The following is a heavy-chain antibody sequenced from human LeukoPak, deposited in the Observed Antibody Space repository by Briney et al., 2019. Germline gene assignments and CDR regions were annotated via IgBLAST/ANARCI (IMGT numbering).Heavy chain of an antibody. CDR3: ARDIPFRYYDSSGYSSNSRNYYYGMDV. V-gene: IGHV3-21*01. Sequence: PGGSLRLSCAASGFTFSSYSMNWVRQAPGKGLEWVSSISSSSSYIYYADSVKGRFTISRDNAKNSLYLQMNSLRAEDTAVYYCARDIPFRYYDSSGYSSNSRNYYYGMDVWGQGTTVTVSS. CDR1: GFTFSSYS. D-gene: IGHD3-22*01. J-gene: IGHJ6*02. CDR2: ISSSSSYI.